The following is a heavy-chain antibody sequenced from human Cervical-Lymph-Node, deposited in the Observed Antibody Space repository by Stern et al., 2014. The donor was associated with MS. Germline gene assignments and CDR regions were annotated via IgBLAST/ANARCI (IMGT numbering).Heavy chain of an antibody. CDR3: ARGHIPYAYNYLFDY. D-gene: IGHD5-24*01. CDR2: AWYDGSTA. V-gene: IGHV3-33*01. Sequence: VQLVESGGGVVQPGTSLRLSCAASGFTFSSYGMHWVRQAPGKGLEWVALAWYDGSTAYYTNSVKGRFTISRDNSKNTLFLQMNSLTAEDTAVYYCARGHIPYAYNYLFDYWGQETLVTVSS. J-gene: IGHJ4*02. CDR1: GFTFSSYG.